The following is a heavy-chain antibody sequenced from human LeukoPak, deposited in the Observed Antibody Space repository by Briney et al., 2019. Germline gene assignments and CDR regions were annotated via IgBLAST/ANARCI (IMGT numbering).Heavy chain of an antibody. CDR1: GFTFRQYS. J-gene: IGHJ5*02. V-gene: IGHV3-48*02. Sequence: GGSLRLSCAAPGFTFRQYSMNWVRQAPGKGLEWVSYISSSSSTIYYADSVKGRFSISRDNAKNSLYLQMNSLRDEDTAVYYCARGRAYCGGDCYSGWFDPWGQGTLVTVSS. CDR2: ISSSSSTI. D-gene: IGHD2-21*02. CDR3: ARGRAYCGGDCYSGWFDP.